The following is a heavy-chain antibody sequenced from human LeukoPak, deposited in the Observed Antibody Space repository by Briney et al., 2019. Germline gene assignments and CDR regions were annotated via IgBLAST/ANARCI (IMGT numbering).Heavy chain of an antibody. CDR3: ARDGREMATTY. V-gene: IGHV4-31*03. CDR2: IYYSGST. J-gene: IGHJ4*02. CDR1: GGSISSRRYY. Sequence: PSETPSLTCTVSGGSISSRRYYWGWIRQPPGKGLEWIGYIYYSGSTYYNPSLKSRVTISVDTSKNQFSLKLSSVTAADTAVYYCARDGREMATTYWGQGTLVTVSS. D-gene: IGHD5-24*01.